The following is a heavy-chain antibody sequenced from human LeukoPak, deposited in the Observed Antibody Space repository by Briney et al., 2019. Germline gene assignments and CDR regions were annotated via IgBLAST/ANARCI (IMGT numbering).Heavy chain of an antibody. Sequence: PSETLSLTCAVYGGSFSGYYWSWIRQPPGKGLEWIGEINHSGSTNYNPSLKSRVTISVDTSKNQFSLKLSSVTAADTAVYYCARGRSGKDIVVVPAAPRGVYFDYWGQGTLVTVSS. J-gene: IGHJ4*02. D-gene: IGHD2-2*01. V-gene: IGHV4-34*01. CDR3: ARGRSGKDIVVVPAAPRGVYFDY. CDR2: INHSGST. CDR1: GGSFSGYY.